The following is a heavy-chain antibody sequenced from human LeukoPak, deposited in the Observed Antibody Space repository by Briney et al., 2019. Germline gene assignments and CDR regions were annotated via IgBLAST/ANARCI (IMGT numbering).Heavy chain of an antibody. CDR2: SIPVLCIA. J-gene: IGHJ4*02. CDR3: ARSKEYSSGYFDL. CDR1: GCTHSSYS. D-gene: IGHD6-19*01. V-gene: IGHV1-69*02. Sequence: SVTVSLKSSGCTHSSYSVSWVGQALGQGLEWMGRSIPVLCIANYAEQFQGRVTISANKFTGTAYMELSSLRSEDTATYYCARSKEYSSGYFDLYGQGNLVTVSA.